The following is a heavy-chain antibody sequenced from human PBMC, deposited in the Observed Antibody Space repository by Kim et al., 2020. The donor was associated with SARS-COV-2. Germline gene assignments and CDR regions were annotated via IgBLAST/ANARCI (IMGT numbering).Heavy chain of an antibody. J-gene: IGHJ1*01. CDR1: GFTFSSYW. CDR2: IKQDGSEK. Sequence: GGSLRLSCAASGFTFSSYWMSWVRQAPGKGLEWVANIKQDGSEKYYVDSVKGRFTISRDNAKNSLYLQMNSLRAEDTAVYYCASNLDRYYDSSGYSAEYFQHWGQGTLVTVSS. CDR3: ASNLDRYYDSSGYSAEYFQH. V-gene: IGHV3-7*03. D-gene: IGHD3-22*01.